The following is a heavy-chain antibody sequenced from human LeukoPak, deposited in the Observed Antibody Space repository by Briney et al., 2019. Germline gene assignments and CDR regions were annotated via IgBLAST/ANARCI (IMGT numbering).Heavy chain of an antibody. CDR3: ARPGGASHAFDI. V-gene: IGHV3-23*01. D-gene: IGHD1-26*01. CDR1: GFTFSSYG. Sequence: GGSLRLSCAASGFTFSSYGMSWVRQAPGKGLEWVSAMSSSGGNTYYAESVKGRFTISRDISKNTVFLQMNSLRAEDTAVYYCARPGGASHAFDIWGQGTMVTVSS. J-gene: IGHJ3*02. CDR2: MSSSGGNT.